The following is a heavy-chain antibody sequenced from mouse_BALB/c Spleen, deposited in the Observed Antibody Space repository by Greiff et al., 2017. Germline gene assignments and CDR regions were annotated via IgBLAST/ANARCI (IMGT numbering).Heavy chain of an antibody. CDR2: ITPNNGGT. D-gene: IGHD2-1*01. CDR3: AREGVYGNYGFDY. J-gene: IGHJ2*01. Sequence: EVQLQQSGPELVKPGASVKIPCKASGYTFTDYNMDWVKQSHGKSLEWIGDITPNNGGTIYNQKFTGKATLTVDKSSSTAYMELRSLTSEDTAVYYCAREGVYGNYGFDYWGQGTTLTVSS. V-gene: IGHV1-18*01. CDR1: GYTFTDYN.